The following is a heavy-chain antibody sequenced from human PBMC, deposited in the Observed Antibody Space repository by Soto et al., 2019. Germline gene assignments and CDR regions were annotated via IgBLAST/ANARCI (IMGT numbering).Heavy chain of an antibody. J-gene: IGHJ4*02. Sequence: VKVSCKASGYTFTSYGISWVRHAPGQGLEWMGWINVYNGNRNYAQKFHGRVTMTTDTSTSTSTAYMELRGLRSDDTAVYYCATRYGDPSSSTGFDYWGQGTLVTVSS. CDR1: GYTFTSYG. CDR2: INVYNGNR. V-gene: IGHV1-18*01. D-gene: IGHD4-17*01. CDR3: ATRYGDPSSSTGFDY.